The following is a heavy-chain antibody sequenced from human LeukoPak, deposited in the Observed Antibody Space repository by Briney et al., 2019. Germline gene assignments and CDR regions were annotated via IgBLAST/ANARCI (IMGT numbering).Heavy chain of an antibody. J-gene: IGHJ6*02. CDR1: RFTFSGYW. CDR2: FDPEDGET. D-gene: IGHD3-3*01. Sequence: PGGSLRLSCAASRFTFSGYWMHWVRQAPGKGLEWMGGFDPEDGETIYAQKFQGRVTMTEDTSTDTAYMELSSLRSEDTAVYYCATLRFLEWYPSMDVWGQGTTVTVSS. V-gene: IGHV1-24*01. CDR3: ATLRFLEWYPSMDV.